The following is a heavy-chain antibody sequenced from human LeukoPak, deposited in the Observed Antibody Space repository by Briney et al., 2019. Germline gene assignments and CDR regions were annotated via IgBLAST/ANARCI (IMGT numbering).Heavy chain of an antibody. Sequence: SETLSLTCTVSGGSISSSYWSWIRQPPGKGLEWIGYIYYSGSTNYTPSLKSRVSISVDTSKNQLSLNLSSVTAADTAVYYRATSSGWYYFDSWGHGTLVTVSP. V-gene: IGHV4-59*01. CDR1: GGSISSSY. CDR3: ATSSGWYYFDS. CDR2: IYYSGST. D-gene: IGHD6-19*01. J-gene: IGHJ4*01.